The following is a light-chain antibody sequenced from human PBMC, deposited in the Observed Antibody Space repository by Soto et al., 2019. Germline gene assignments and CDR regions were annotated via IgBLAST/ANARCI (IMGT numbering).Light chain of an antibody. CDR3: QQYNSYTYT. Sequence: DIQMTQSPSSLSGSAGDRVTITCRASQSISGYLNWYQQKPGKAPKVLMYGTSILQTGVSSRFSGSGSGTDFTLTINSLQPDDFATYYCQQYNSYTYTFGQGTKLEIK. V-gene: IGKV1-39*01. CDR1: QSISGY. J-gene: IGKJ2*01. CDR2: GTS.